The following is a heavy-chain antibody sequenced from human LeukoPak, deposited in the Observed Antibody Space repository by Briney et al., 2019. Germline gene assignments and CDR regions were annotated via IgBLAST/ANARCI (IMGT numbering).Heavy chain of an antibody. CDR3: GKDSSSSGYLHYMDV. CDR2: ISWNSGYI. V-gene: IGHV3-9*01. J-gene: IGHJ6*03. CDR1: GFTFDDYA. D-gene: IGHD3-22*01. Sequence: GRSLRLSCAASGFTFDDYAMHWVRQAPGKGLEWVSGISWNSGYIGYADSVKGRFTISRDNAKNSVYLQMNSLRTADTAVYYCGKDSSSSGYLHYMDVCGKGTTVTISS.